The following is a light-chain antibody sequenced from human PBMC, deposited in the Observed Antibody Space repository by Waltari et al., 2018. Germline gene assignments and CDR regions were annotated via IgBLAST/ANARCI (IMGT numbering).Light chain of an antibody. Sequence: EMVMTQSPASLSVSPGETATLSCRASQSVNTDLAWYQQKPGQAPRLFIYGASTRTTDVPARFSGSGSGTEFTLTISSLQSEDFAVYYCQQYNTWPSVTCGQGTRLQIK. CDR3: QQYNTWPSVT. CDR1: QSVNTD. CDR2: GAS. V-gene: IGKV3-15*01. J-gene: IGKJ5*01.